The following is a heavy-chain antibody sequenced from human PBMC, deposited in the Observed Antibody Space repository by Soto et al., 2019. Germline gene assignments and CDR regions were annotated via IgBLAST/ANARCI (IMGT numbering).Heavy chain of an antibody. CDR2: ISGSGGST. V-gene: IGHV3-23*01. CDR1: GFTFSSYA. D-gene: IGHD3-10*01. Sequence: EVQLLESGGGLVQPGGSLRLSCAASGFTFSSYAMSWVRQAPGKGLEWVSAISGSGGSTYYADSVKGRFTISRDNSKNTLYLQMNSLRAEDTAVYYCATEYTRGVRGVIISYFDYWGQGTLVTVSS. J-gene: IGHJ4*02. CDR3: ATEYTRGVRGVIISYFDY.